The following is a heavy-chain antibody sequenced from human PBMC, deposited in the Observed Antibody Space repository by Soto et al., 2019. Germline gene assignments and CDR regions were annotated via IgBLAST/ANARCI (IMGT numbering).Heavy chain of an antibody. D-gene: IGHD3-10*01. CDR1: GFTFSSYG. V-gene: IGHV3-30*18. CDR3: AKVRITMVRGRHLYYGMDV. CDR2: ISYDGSSK. Sequence: GGSLRLSCAASGFTFSSYGMHWVRQAPGKGLEWVAVISYDGSSKYYADSVKGRFTISRDNSKNTLYLQMNSLRAEDTAVYYCAKVRITMVRGRHLYYGMDVWGQGTTVTVSS. J-gene: IGHJ6*02.